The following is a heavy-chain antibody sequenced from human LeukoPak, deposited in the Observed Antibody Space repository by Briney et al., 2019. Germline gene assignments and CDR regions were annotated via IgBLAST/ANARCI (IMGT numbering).Heavy chain of an antibody. CDR1: GVSISSNNW. V-gene: IGHV4/OR15-8*02. CDR3: STRDQSRTDMVPPDY. CDR2: THRSGDT. D-gene: IGHD5-18*01. J-gene: IGHJ4*02. Sequence: KPSETLSLTCAVSGVSISSNNWWTWVRQPPGKGLEWIGETHRSGDTKYSPSLQTRATISIDNSKNQLSLNLNSVTAADTAVYYCSTRDQSRTDMVPPDYWGQGTLVTVSS.